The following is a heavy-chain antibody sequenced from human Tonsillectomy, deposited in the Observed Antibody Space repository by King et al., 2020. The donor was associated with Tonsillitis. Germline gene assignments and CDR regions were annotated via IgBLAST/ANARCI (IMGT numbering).Heavy chain of an antibody. V-gene: IGHV3-30*18. D-gene: IGHD3-22*01. CDR1: GFTFGNYD. CDR3: AKCPTKFYDSSGYWFGNWYFDL. J-gene: IGHJ2*01. CDR2: MSYDGSNK. Sequence: VQLVESGGGVVQPGRSLRLSCAASGFTFGNYDMHWVRQAPGKGLEWVAVMSYDGSNKYYADSVKGRFTISRDNSRNTLYLRMNSLRAEDTAVYYCAKCPTKFYDSSGYWFGNWYFDLWGRGTLVTVSS.